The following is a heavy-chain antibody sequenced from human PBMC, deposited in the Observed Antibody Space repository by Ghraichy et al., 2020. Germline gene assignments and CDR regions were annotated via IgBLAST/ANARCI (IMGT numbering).Heavy chain of an antibody. D-gene: IGHD1-26*01. J-gene: IGHJ4*02. Sequence: ASVKVSCKASGYTFTRYGISWVRQAPGQGLEWMGWVSGYNSKVNVAQRFRGRVTMTTDTSTRTAYMELRSLRSDDTAIYYCAREGDIGVPLDYWGQGSLVTVSS. CDR3: AREGDIGVPLDY. V-gene: IGHV1-18*01. CDR2: VSGYNSKV. CDR1: GYTFTRYG.